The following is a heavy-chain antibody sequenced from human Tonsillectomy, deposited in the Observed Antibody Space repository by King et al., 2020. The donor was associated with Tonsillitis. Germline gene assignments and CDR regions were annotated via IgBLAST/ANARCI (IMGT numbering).Heavy chain of an antibody. J-gene: IGHJ4*02. CDR1: GFIFNNYD. V-gene: IGHV3-30*18. D-gene: IGHD4-17*01. Sequence: VQLVESGGGVVQPGRSLRLSCVAPGFIFNNYDMHWVRQAPGKGLEWGAVILYDVTNKYYADSVKGLFTISRDNSKNTLYLQMNSLRAEDTAVYFCAKVYHDYGDYAISLWGQGTLVTVSS. CDR2: ILYDVTNK. CDR3: AKVYHDYGDYAISL.